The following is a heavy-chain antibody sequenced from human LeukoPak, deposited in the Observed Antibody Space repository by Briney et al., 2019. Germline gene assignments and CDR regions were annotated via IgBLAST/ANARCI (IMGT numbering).Heavy chain of an antibody. Sequence: GGSLRLSCAASGFTFSSYSMNWVRQAPGKGLEWVSSISSSSSYIYYADSVKGRFTISRDNAKNSLYLQMNSLRAEDTAVYYCARDRGIAAAGLRHGVDYWGQGTLVTVSS. CDR3: ARDRGIAAAGLRHGVDY. J-gene: IGHJ4*02. CDR1: GFTFSSYS. CDR2: ISSSSSYI. V-gene: IGHV3-21*01. D-gene: IGHD6-13*01.